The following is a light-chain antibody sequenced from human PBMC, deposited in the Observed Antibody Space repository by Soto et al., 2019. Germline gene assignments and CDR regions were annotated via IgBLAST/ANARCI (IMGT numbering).Light chain of an antibody. V-gene: IGKV1-27*01. CDR3: QKYSSAPRT. J-gene: IGKJ1*01. CDR2: AAS. CDR1: QGISKY. Sequence: DIQMTQSPSSLSASVGDRVTITCRASQGISKYLAWYQQKPGKVPKLLIYAASTLQSGVPSRFSGSGSGTDFTLSISSRQPEDVATYYCQKYSSAPRTFGPITEVEI.